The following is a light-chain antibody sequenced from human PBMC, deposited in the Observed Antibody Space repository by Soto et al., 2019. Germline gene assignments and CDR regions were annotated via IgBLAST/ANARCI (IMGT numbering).Light chain of an antibody. CDR1: QSIINF. CDR2: GAS. V-gene: IGKV1-39*01. J-gene: IGKJ2*01. Sequence: DIQMTQFPSSLSASVGDRVTITCRASQSIINFLNWYQQKPGKAPNLLIYGASSLQSGDPSRFSGSGSGTDFTLTISNLKPEDFATYFCQQSYSTPYTFGQGTELEI. CDR3: QQSYSTPYT.